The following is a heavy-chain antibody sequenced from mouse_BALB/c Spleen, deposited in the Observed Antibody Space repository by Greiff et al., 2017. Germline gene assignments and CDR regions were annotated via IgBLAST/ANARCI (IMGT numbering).Heavy chain of an antibody. Sequence: QVQLQQSGAELVRPGGSLKLSCEASGYTFTSYWMNWVRQSPEQGLEWIGRIDRYDSATHNDQKVKDKAILTVDKSYSTTYMQLSSLTSEDSAVYYCERRTTVVEGGAMDYWGQGTSVTVSS. CDR3: ERRTTVVEGGAMDY. CDR2: IDRYDSAT. D-gene: IGHD1-1*01. V-gene: IGHV1-52*01. J-gene: IGHJ4*01. CDR1: GYTFTSYW.